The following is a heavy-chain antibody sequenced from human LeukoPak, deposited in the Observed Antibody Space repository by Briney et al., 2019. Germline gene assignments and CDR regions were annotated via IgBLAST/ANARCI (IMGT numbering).Heavy chain of an antibody. V-gene: IGHV1-3*03. D-gene: IGHD6-13*01. Sequence: GASVKVSCKASGYTFTSYAMHWVRQAPGQRLEWMGWINAGNGNTKYSQEFQGRVTITRDTSASTAYMELSSLRSEDMAVYYCARGGIAAAGQRNYYYYYYMDVWGEGATVTVSS. CDR3: ARGGIAAAGQRNYYYYYYMDV. J-gene: IGHJ6*03. CDR1: GYTFTSYA. CDR2: INAGNGNT.